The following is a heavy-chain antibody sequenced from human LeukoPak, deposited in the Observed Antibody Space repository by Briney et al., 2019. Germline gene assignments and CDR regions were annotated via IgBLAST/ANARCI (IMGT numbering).Heavy chain of an antibody. Sequence: SVKVSCTASGGTFSSYAISWVRQAPGQGLEWMGGIIPIFGTANYAQKFQGRVTITADESTSTAYMELSSLRSEDTAVYYCARGGTHSSGWYDYWGQGTLVTVSS. J-gene: IGHJ4*02. CDR1: GGTFSSYA. CDR3: ARGGTHSSGWYDY. V-gene: IGHV1-69*01. CDR2: IIPIFGTA. D-gene: IGHD6-19*01.